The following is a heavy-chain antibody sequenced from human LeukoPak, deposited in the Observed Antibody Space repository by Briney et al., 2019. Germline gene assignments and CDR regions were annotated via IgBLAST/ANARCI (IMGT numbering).Heavy chain of an antibody. J-gene: IGHJ4*02. CDR2: MSYDGSYK. CDR1: GFTFSTSA. Sequence: GGSLRLSCAASGFTFSTSAMHWVRQAPGKGLEWVAAMSYDGSYKHYADSVKGRFTISRDNSRNTLSLQMSSLRAEDTAVYYCASGSYHEHWGQGTLVTVSS. CDR3: ASGSYHEH. D-gene: IGHD1-26*01. V-gene: IGHV3-30*15.